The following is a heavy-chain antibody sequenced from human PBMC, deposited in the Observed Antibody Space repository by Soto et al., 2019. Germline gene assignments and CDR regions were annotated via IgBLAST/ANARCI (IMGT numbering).Heavy chain of an antibody. J-gene: IGHJ4*02. D-gene: IGHD1-20*01. Sequence: SETLSLTCVVSGGSINCSYWWNWVRQPPGKGLEWIGEISHGGSTNFNPSLKSRATISVDKSKNHLSLKLDSVTAADTAVYYCAREVSGIQAFDYWGQGTLVTVSS. CDR1: GGSINCSYW. CDR3: AREVSGIQAFDY. V-gene: IGHV4-4*02. CDR2: ISHGGST.